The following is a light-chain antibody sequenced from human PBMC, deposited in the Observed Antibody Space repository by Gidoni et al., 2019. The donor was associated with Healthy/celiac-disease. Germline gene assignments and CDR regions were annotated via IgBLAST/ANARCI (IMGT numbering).Light chain of an antibody. J-gene: IGKJ1*01. CDR1: QSVLYKSNSQNY. Sequence: DIVMTQSPDSLAVSLGERATINCKSSQSVLYKSNSQNYLAWYQQKPGQPPKLLIYWASTRESWVPDRFSGSGSGTDFTLTISSLQAEDLAVYYCQQYYTTPRTFGQGTKVEIK. CDR2: WAS. CDR3: QQYYTTPRT. V-gene: IGKV4-1*01.